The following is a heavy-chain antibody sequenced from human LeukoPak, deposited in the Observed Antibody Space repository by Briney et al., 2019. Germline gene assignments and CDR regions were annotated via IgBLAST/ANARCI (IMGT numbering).Heavy chain of an antibody. D-gene: IGHD1-1*01. CDR3: ARDRLLEDRDYSSYYYMDV. J-gene: IGHJ6*03. Sequence: GESLRLSCAASGFTFDDYGMSWVRQAPGKGLEWVSGINWNGGSTGYADSVKGRFTISRDNAKNSLYLQMNSLRAEDTAVYYCARDRLLEDRDYSSYYYMDVWGKGTTVTVSS. V-gene: IGHV3-20*04. CDR2: INWNGGST. CDR1: GFTFDDYG.